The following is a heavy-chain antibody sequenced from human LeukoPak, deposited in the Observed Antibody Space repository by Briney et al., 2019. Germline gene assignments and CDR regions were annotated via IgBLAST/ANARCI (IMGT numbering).Heavy chain of an antibody. J-gene: IGHJ4*02. CDR3: ARTYYYGSGSYYNGISYFDY. CDR2: ISSSGSTI. D-gene: IGHD3-10*01. CDR1: GFTFSSYE. Sequence: PGGSLRLSCAASGFTFSSYEMNWVRQAPGKGLEGVSYISSSGSTIYYADSVKGRFTISRDNAKNSLYLQMNSLRAEDTAVYYCARTYYYGSGSYYNGISYFDYWGQGTLVTVSS. V-gene: IGHV3-48*03.